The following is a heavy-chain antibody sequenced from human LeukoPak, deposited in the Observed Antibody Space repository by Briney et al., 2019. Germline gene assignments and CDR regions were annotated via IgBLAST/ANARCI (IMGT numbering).Heavy chain of an antibody. D-gene: IGHD6-19*01. J-gene: IGHJ3*02. CDR2: ISSSNSFK. Sequence: PGGSLRLSCAASGFPFDTYPMNWVRQAPGKGLEWVASISSSNSFKNYADSVKGRFTISRDNAQNSLYLQMSSLRAEDTGLYYCATMGEQWLLKDIWGQGTMVIVSS. CDR1: GFPFDTYP. V-gene: IGHV3-21*01. CDR3: ATMGEQWLLKDI.